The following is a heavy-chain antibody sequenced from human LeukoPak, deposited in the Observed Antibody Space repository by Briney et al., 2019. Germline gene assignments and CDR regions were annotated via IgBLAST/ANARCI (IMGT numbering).Heavy chain of an antibody. CDR1: AGSLSRYY. D-gene: IGHD5-24*01. CDR3: ARCRDGYIWWDN. Sequence: SQTLSLTCTVSAGSLSRYYCSWIRQPPGKGLEWIGYIYYSGRTNYNPSLKRRSAISVDTSKNQFSLKLSSGIAADTAVYYCARCRDGYIWWDNWGQGTLVSVSS. CDR2: IYYSGRT. J-gene: IGHJ4*02. V-gene: IGHV4-59*01.